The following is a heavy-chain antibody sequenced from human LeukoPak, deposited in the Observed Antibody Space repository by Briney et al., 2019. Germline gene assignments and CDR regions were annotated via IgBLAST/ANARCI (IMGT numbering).Heavy chain of an antibody. CDR1: GGSISGSSYY. V-gene: IGHV4-39*01. J-gene: IGHJ4*02. Sequence: PSETLSLTCTVSGGSISGSSYYWGWIRQPPGKGLEWIVSIYYSGSTYYNPSLKSRVTISVDTCKNQFSLKLNSVTATDTGVYYCARHYGHWGQGTLVTVSS. D-gene: IGHD3-10*01. CDR2: IYYSGST. CDR3: ARHYGH.